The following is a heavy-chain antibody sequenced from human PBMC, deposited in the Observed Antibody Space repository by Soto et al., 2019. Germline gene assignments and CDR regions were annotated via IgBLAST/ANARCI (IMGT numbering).Heavy chain of an antibody. J-gene: IGHJ4*02. V-gene: IGHV4-30-4*01. D-gene: IGHD1-26*01. CDR2: TSFSGYT. CDR1: GDSVSSGDSY. Sequence: QVQLQESGPGLVKPSQTLSLTCSVSGDSVSSGDSYWSWIRQPPGKALEWIEYTSFSGYTSYSPSLKSRVHISFEMSKSQFSLRLTSVTAADTAVYYCVRGGNPYHYATSGPGTFDKWCQGTLVSVSS. CDR3: VRGGNPYHYATSGPGTFDK.